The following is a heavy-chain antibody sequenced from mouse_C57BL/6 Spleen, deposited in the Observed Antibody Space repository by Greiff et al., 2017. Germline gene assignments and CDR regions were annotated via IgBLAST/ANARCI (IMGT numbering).Heavy chain of an antibody. CDR3: VREGTGFDY. Sequence: GGGLVQPNGSLKLSCAASGFSFNTYAMNWVRQAPGKGLEWVARIRSKSNNYATYYADSVKDRFTISRDDSESMLYLQMNNLKTEDTAMYYCVREGTGFDYWGQGTTLTVSS. CDR2: IRSKSNNYAT. V-gene: IGHV10-1*01. J-gene: IGHJ2*01. CDR1: GFSFNTYA.